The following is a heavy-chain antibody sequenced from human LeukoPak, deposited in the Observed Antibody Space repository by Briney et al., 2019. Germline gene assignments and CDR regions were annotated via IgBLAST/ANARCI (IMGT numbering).Heavy chain of an antibody. Sequence: PGGSRRLSCAPPGFTFNRYGMTWVRQAPPKGREWVAVISSDGDNMYYAGCVKGLFTLSRYNSKNTLYLEMNSLRAEHTAVYFCARVASSWTIDYWGQGKPVTVSS. V-gene: IGHV3-33*01. D-gene: IGHD6-13*01. CDR3: ARVASSWTIDY. J-gene: IGHJ4*02. CDR1: GFTFNRYG. CDR2: ISSDGDNM.